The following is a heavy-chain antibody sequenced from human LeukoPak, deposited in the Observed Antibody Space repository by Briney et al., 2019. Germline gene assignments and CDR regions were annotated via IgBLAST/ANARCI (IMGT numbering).Heavy chain of an antibody. CDR1: GYTFTKYY. J-gene: IGHJ3*02. CDR3: AREEMMVILALDM. Sequence: ASVKVSCKASGYTFTKYYIHWVRQAPGQGLEWMGIINPSVGTTLYSQKFQGRVTLTRDTSTTKVYMEVTSLRSDDTAVYYCAREEMMVILALDMWGQGTMVTVSS. D-gene: IGHD3-22*01. V-gene: IGHV1-46*01. CDR2: INPSVGTT.